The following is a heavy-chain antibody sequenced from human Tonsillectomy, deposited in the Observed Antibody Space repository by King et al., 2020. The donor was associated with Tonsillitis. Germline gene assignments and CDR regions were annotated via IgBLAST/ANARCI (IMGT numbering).Heavy chain of an antibody. CDR2: ISGDVGTT. Sequence: VQLVESGGGLVQPGGSLSLSCAASGFTLRRYAMSWVRQAPGKGLIWVSAISGDVGTTYYADSVKGRFTISRDNSKNTLFLQMNSLRAEDTAIYYCAKGEGSSSFPDYWGQGTLVSVSS. CDR1: GFTLRRYA. CDR3: AKGEGSSSFPDY. V-gene: IGHV3-23*04. D-gene: IGHD6-6*01. J-gene: IGHJ4*02.